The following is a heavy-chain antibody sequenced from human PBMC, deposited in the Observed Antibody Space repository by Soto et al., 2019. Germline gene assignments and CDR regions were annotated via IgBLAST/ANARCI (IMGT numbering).Heavy chain of an antibody. CDR1: GFTFSSYA. CDR3: VKDRMAVAGPIGTAYYYYGMDV. Sequence: EVQLLESGGGLVQPGGSLRLSCAASGFTFSSYAMSWVRQAPGKGLEWVSAISGSGGSTYYADSVKGRFTISRDNSKNTLYLQMNSLRAEDTAVYYCVKDRMAVAGPIGTAYYYYGMDVWGQGTTVTVSS. V-gene: IGHV3-23*01. J-gene: IGHJ6*02. CDR2: ISGSGGST. D-gene: IGHD6-19*01.